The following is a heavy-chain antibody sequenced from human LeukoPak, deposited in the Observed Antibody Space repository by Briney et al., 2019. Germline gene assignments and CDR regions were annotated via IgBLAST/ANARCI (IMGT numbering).Heavy chain of an antibody. Sequence: GASVKVSCKASGYTFTSSAMNWVRQAPGQGLEWMEWINTNTGSPFYAQGFTGRFVFSLDTSVSTAYLQISSLKAEDTAVYYCARDLGWGSTYFDYWGQGTLVTVSS. J-gene: IGHJ4*02. CDR3: ARDLGWGSTYFDY. CDR2: INTNTGSP. D-gene: IGHD7-27*01. CDR1: GYTFTSSA. V-gene: IGHV7-4-1*02.